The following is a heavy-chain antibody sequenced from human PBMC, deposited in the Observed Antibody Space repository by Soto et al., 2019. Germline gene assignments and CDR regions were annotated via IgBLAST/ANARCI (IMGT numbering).Heavy chain of an antibody. J-gene: IGHJ3*02. CDR3: ARSSGWYALDI. V-gene: IGHV1-3*01. D-gene: IGHD6-19*01. CDR1: GYTFSTFA. CDR2: VNGGDGNT. Sequence: QVQLVQSGAEVKKPGASVKISCKASGYTFSTFAIHWVRQAPGQRPERMGWVNGGDGNTRLSQNCQGRVTLTRDASATTGYMELTSPRSENTAVYYCARSSGWYALDIWGQGTMVSVSS.